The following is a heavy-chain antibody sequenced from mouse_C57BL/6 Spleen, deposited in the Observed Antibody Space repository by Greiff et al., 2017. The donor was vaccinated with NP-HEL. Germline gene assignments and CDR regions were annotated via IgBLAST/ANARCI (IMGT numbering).Heavy chain of an antibody. CDR2: IWSGGST. V-gene: IGHV2-2*01. CDR3: ARIGVTTDYYAMDY. CDR1: GFSLTSYG. D-gene: IGHD2-2*01. Sequence: QVQLKESGPGLVQPSQSLSITCTVSGFSLTSYGVHWVRQSPGKGLEWLGVIWSGGSTDYNAAFISRLSISKDNSKSQVFFKMNSLQADDTAIYYCARIGVTTDYYAMDYWGQGTSVTVSS. J-gene: IGHJ4*01.